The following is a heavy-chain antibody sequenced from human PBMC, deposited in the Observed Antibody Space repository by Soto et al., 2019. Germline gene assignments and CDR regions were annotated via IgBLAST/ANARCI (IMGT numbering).Heavy chain of an antibody. CDR1: GYTFTGHY. CDR3: ARDLCPLGSGSPCPTFGMDV. V-gene: IGHV1-2*02. J-gene: IGHJ6*02. D-gene: IGHD3-10*01. Sequence: QVQLVQSGAEVKPPGASVKVSCKASGYTFTGHYMHWVRQVSGRRLEFLGWLKPDNGGTYYAPKFQGRVTFTRDMSNTIAYMEMSGLHSDDTAVYFCARDLCPLGSGSPCPTFGMDVWGQGTTGAVTS. CDR2: LKPDNGGT.